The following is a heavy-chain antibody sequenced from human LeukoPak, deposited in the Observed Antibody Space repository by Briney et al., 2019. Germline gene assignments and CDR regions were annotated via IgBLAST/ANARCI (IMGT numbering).Heavy chain of an antibody. D-gene: IGHD4-23*01. V-gene: IGHV3-23*01. CDR2: ISAGADTT. CDR3: ARDFKSRSGLTTVVNAFDI. J-gene: IGHJ3*02. Sequence: PGGSLRLSCAGFGFTFSNYAISWVRQAPGRGLEWVSAISAGADTTCYADSVRGRVTISRDNAKNSLYLQMNSLRAEDTAVYYCARDFKSRSGLTTVVNAFDIWGQGTMVTVSS. CDR1: GFTFSNYA.